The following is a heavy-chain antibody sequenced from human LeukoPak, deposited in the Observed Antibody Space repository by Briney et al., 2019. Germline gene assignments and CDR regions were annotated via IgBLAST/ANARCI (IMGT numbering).Heavy chain of an antibody. J-gene: IGHJ4*02. CDR3: ARGRYSESRYYYAWSY. CDR2: INPSGGST. D-gene: IGHD3-22*01. V-gene: IGHV1-46*01. CDR1: GYTFTSYY. Sequence: ASVKVSCNASGYTFTSYYMHWVRQAPGQGLEWMGIINPSGGSTSYAQKFQGRVTMTRDTSTSTVYMELSSLRSEDTAVYYCARGRYSESRYYYAWSYWGQGTLVTVSS.